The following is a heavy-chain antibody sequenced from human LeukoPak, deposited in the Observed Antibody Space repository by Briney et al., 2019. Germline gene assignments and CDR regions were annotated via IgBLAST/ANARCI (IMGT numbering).Heavy chain of an antibody. V-gene: IGHV1-3*01. CDR2: INAGNGNT. J-gene: IGHJ4*02. CDR3: ARASLGMATIRPLDY. Sequence: ASVKVSCKASGYTFTSYAMHWVRQAPGQRLEWMGWINAGNGNTKYSQKFQGRVTITRDTSASTAYMELSSLRSEDTAVYYCARASLGMATIRPLDYWGQGTLVTVSS. D-gene: IGHD5-24*01. CDR1: GYTFTSYA.